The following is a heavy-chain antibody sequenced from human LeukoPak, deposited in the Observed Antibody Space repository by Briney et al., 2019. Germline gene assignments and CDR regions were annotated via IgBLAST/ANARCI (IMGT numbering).Heavy chain of an antibody. V-gene: IGHV3-23*01. D-gene: IGHD5-18*01. CDR1: GFTFSSYA. Sequence: GGSLRLSCAASGFTFSSYAMSWVRQAPGKGLEWVSAISGSGGSTYYADSVKGRFTISRDNSKNTLYLQMNSLRAEDTAVYYCVKLYEPLSRIQLWFGYGMDVWGQGTTVTVSS. CDR3: VKLYEPLSRIQLWFGYGMDV. J-gene: IGHJ6*02. CDR2: ISGSGGST.